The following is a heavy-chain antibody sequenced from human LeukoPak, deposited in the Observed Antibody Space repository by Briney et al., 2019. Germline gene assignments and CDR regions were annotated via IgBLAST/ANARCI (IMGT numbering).Heavy chain of an antibody. D-gene: IGHD1-26*01. CDR1: GXTFSSYA. J-gene: IGHJ4*02. CDR2: ISYDGSKK. Sequence: GSLRLSCSASGXTFSSYAMHWVRQAPGKGLEWVAVISYDGSKKYYADSVKGRFTISRDNSKNTLYLQMNSLRAEDTAVYYCAREWELVYWGQGTLVTVSS. V-gene: IGHV3-30-3*01. CDR3: AREWELVY.